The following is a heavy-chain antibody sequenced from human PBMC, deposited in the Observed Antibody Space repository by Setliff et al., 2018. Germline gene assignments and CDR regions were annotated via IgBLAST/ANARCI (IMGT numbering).Heavy chain of an antibody. V-gene: IGHV4-59*01. CDR3: ARGQATSSRSSLVY. D-gene: IGHD6-6*01. CDR2: IYHSGGT. J-gene: IGHJ4*02. Sequence: SETLSLTCTVSGDSINNFYWTWIRQPPGKGLEWIGYIYHSGGTGYNPSLKSRVTISVDTSKNQFSLNLSSVTAADTAVYYCARGQATSSRSSLVYWGQGILVTVSS. CDR1: GDSINNFY.